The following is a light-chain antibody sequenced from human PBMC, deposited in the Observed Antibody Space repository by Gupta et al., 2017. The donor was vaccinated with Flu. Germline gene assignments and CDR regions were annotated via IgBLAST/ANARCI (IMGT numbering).Light chain of an antibody. V-gene: IGKV1-39*01. CDR1: QNIGNY. Sequence: DIEMTQSPSSLSASVGDRVTITCRASQNIGNYPNWYQQKPGRAPNLLIYAASSLHAGVPSRFSGSGSVTDFTLTISSLQPEDFASYYCQQTYSTIRTFGQGTKVDIK. CDR2: AAS. J-gene: IGKJ1*01. CDR3: QQTYSTIRT.